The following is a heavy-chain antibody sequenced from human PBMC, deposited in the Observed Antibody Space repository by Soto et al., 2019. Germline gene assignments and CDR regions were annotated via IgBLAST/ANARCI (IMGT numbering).Heavy chain of an antibody. J-gene: IGHJ4*02. CDR2: IIPIFGTA. CDR3: ARGDKGYNWNGVSNY. CDR1: GGTFSSYA. Sequence: QVQLVQSGAEVKKPGSSVKVSCKASGGTFSSYAISWVRQAPGQGLEWMGGIIPIFGTANYAQKFQGRVTMSADESTSTAYREVSSLRSEDTAVYYCARGDKGYNWNGVSNYWGQGTLVTVSS. D-gene: IGHD1-1*01. V-gene: IGHV1-69*12.